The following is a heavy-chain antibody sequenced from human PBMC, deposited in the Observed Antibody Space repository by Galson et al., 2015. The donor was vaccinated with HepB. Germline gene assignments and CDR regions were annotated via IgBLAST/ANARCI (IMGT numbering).Heavy chain of an antibody. CDR3: ARGHGDYGMDV. CDR2: ISYDGSNK. V-gene: IGHV3-30-3*01. J-gene: IGHJ6*02. CDR1: GFTFSSYA. Sequence: SLRLSCAASGFTFSSYAMHWVRQAPGKGLEWVAVISYDGSNKYYADSVKGRFTISRDNSKNTLYLQMNSLRAEDTAVYYCARGHGDYGMDVWGQGTTVTVSS. D-gene: IGHD4-17*01.